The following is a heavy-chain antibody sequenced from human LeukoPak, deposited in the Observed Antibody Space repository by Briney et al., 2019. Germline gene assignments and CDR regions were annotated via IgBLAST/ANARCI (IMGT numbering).Heavy chain of an antibody. V-gene: IGHV4-39*01. D-gene: IGHD3-10*01. J-gene: IGHJ3*02. CDR3: ARQLKFTMVRGVHPGAFDI. CDR1: GGSISSSSYY. CDR2: IYYSGST. Sequence: SETLSLTRTVSGGSISSSSYYWGWIRQPPGKGLEWIGRIYYSGSTYYNPSLKSRVTISVDTSKNQFSLKLSSVTAADTAVYYCARQLKFTMVRGVHPGAFDIRGQGTVVSVSS.